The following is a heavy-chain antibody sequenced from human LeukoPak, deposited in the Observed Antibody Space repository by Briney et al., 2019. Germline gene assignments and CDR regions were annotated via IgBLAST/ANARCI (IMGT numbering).Heavy chain of an antibody. D-gene: IGHD2-21*02. V-gene: IGHV3-48*03. CDR1: GFTFSSYE. CDR3: ATSVVVTAITAFDI. CDR2: ISSSGSTI. Sequence: GGSLRLSCAASGFTFSSYEMNWVRQAPGKGLEWVSYISSSGSTIYYADSVKGRFTISRDNAKNSLYLQMNSLRAEDTAVYYCATSVVVTAITAFDIWGQGTMVTVSS. J-gene: IGHJ3*02.